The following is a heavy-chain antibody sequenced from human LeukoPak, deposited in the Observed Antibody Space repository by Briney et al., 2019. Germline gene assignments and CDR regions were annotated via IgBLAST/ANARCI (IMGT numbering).Heavy chain of an antibody. CDR3: ARGKYYYDSTGYYPGGDY. V-gene: IGHV3-7*01. D-gene: IGHD3-22*01. CDR2: IKQDGSEK. CDR1: GFTFSSYW. Sequence: GGSLRLSCAASGFTFSSYWMSWVRQAPGKGLDWVANIKQDGSEKYYVDSMKGRFTISRDNAKNSLYLQMNSLRAEDTAVYYCARGKYYYDSTGYYPGGDYWGQGTLVTVSS. J-gene: IGHJ4*02.